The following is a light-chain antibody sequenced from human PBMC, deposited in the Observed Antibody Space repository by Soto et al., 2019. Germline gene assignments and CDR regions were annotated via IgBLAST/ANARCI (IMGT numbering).Light chain of an antibody. V-gene: IGKV3-15*01. CDR2: GTS. J-gene: IGKJ1*01. CDR1: QSVSDN. CDR3: QQYKNWPPWT. Sequence: EIVMTQSPAALSVSPGERATLSCRASQSVSDNLAWYQQKPGQAPRLLIFGTSTRPTGLPARFSGSGSGTELTLTIRSLQSEDFAVYYCQQYKNWPPWTFGQGPKVEIK.